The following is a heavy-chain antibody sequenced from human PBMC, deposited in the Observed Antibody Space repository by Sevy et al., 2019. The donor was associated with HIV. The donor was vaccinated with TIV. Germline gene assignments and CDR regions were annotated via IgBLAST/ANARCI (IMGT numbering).Heavy chain of an antibody. CDR3: ARAGPTKAGYYYGMDV. Sequence: SETLSLTCTVSGGSISSYYWSWIRQPAGKGLEWIGRIYTSGSTNYNPSVKSRVTMSVDTSKNQFSLKLSSVTAADTAVYYCARAGPTKAGYYYGMDVWGQGTTVTVSS. V-gene: IGHV4-4*07. J-gene: IGHJ6*02. CDR1: GGSISSYY. D-gene: IGHD3-10*01. CDR2: IYTSGST.